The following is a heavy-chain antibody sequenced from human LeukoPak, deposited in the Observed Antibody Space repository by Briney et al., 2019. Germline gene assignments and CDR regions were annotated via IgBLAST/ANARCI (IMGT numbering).Heavy chain of an antibody. CDR3: ARVDIVVVVAATRSYYFDY. D-gene: IGHD2-15*01. CDR1: GFTFSSYA. CDR2: ISGSGGST. J-gene: IGHJ4*02. Sequence: GGSLRLSCAASGFTFSSYAMSWVRQAPGKGLEWVSAISGSGGSTYYADSVKGRFTISRDNSKNTLYLQMNSLRAEDTAVYYCARVDIVVVVAATRSYYFDYWGQGTLVTVSS. V-gene: IGHV3-23*01.